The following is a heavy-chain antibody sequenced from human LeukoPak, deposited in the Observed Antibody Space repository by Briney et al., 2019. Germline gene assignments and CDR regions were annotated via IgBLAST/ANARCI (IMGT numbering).Heavy chain of an antibody. CDR1: GGSFSGYY. Sequence: PSETLSLTCAVYGGSFSGYYWSWIRQPPGKGLEWIGEINHSGSTNYNPSLKSRVTISVDTSKNQFSLKLSSVTAADTAVYYCARKDRTRGGIFDYWGQGTLVTVSS. CDR3: ARKDRTRGGIFDY. V-gene: IGHV4-34*01. J-gene: IGHJ4*02. CDR2: INHSGST. D-gene: IGHD3-10*01.